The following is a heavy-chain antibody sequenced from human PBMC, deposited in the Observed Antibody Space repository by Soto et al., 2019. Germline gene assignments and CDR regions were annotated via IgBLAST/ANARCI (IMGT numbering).Heavy chain of an antibody. D-gene: IGHD3-3*01. CDR2: IYWDDDK. CDR3: AHRVLRTVFGLVTTTAIYFDF. J-gene: IGHJ4*02. Sequence: QITLNESGPTQVKPRQTLTLTCTFSGFSLTTSGVGVGWIRQSPGKAPEWLALIYWDDDKRYSPSLKSRLTITKDTSKNQVVLTMADLDPADTATYYCAHRVLRTVFGLVTTTAIYFDFLCQGTPGAVSS. V-gene: IGHV2-5*02. CDR1: GFSLTTSGVG.